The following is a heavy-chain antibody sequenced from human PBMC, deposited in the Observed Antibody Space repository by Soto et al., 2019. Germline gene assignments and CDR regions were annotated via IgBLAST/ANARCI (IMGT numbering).Heavy chain of an antibody. D-gene: IGHD2-2*01. CDR1: GGTFSSYA. V-gene: IGHV1-69*06. CDR3: ARDQVVAPAAISYYYYGMDV. CDR2: IIPSFGTA. Sequence: SVKVSCKASGGTFSSYAISWVRQAPGQGLEWMGGIIPSFGTANYAQKFQGRVPITADKSTSTAYMELSSLRSEDTAVYYWARDQVVAPAAISYYYYGMDVWGHGTTVTVSS. J-gene: IGHJ6*02.